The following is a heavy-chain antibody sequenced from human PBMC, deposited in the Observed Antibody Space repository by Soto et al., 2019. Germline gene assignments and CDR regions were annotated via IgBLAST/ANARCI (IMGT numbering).Heavy chain of an antibody. V-gene: IGHV3-23*01. D-gene: IGHD2-15*01. CDR3: AKVPVRCSGGSCYDDYDYMDV. CDR2: ISGSGGST. J-gene: IGHJ6*03. Sequence: EVQLLESGGGLVQPGGSLRLSCAASGFTFSSYAMSWVRQAPGKGLEWVSAISGSGGSTYYADSVKGRFTISRDNSKNPLYLQMNSLRAEDTAVYYCAKVPVRCSGGSCYDDYDYMDVWGKGTTVTVSS. CDR1: GFTFSSYA.